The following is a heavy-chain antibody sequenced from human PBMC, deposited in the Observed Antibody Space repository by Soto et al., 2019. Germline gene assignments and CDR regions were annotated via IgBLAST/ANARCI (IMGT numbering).Heavy chain of an antibody. CDR3: ARDVRLLVRDLPWYFDL. V-gene: IGHV4-61*01. CDR1: GAYVSSRSYY. Sequence: QVQLQESGPGLVKPSENLSLTCTVSGAYVSSRSYYWSWIRQPPGKGLEWIGYIHDSESTTYNPSLKSRVTISVDTSKNQFSLKLSSVTAADTAVYYCARDVRLLVRDLPWYFDLWGRGTLVTVSS. CDR2: IHDSEST. D-gene: IGHD3-10*01. J-gene: IGHJ2*01.